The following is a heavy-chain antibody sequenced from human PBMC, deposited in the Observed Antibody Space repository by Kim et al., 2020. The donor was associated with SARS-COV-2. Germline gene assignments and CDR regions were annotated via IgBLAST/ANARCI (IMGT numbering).Heavy chain of an antibody. Sequence: SETLSLTCIVSGGSISSYYWSWIRQPPGKGLEWIGLIYHSGSTNYNPSLRSRVTISVDTSKNQFSLELSSVTAADTAVYYCARSLVSDYWGQGTLVTVSS. D-gene: IGHD2-8*01. CDR2: IYHSGST. J-gene: IGHJ4*02. CDR3: ARSLVSDY. V-gene: IGHV4-59*08. CDR1: GGSISSYY.